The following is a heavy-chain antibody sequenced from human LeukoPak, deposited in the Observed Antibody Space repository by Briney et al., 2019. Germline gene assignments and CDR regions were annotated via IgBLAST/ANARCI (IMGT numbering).Heavy chain of an antibody. D-gene: IGHD3-9*01. J-gene: IGHJ4*02. Sequence: PGGSLRLSCAASGFTFSRSWMHWVRQAPGKGLEWVASIKEDGSEKYYVDSVKGRFTISRDNAKNSLYLQMNSLRAEDTAVYYCARVEDYDILTGFDYWGQGTLVTVSS. CDR1: GFTFSRSW. CDR3: ARVEDYDILTGFDY. CDR2: IKEDGSEK. V-gene: IGHV3-7*01.